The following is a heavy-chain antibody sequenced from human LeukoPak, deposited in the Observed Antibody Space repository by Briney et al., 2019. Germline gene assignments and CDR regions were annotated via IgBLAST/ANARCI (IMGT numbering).Heavy chain of an antibody. D-gene: IGHD4-17*01. V-gene: IGHV4-59*01. CDR2: IYYSGST. J-gene: IGHJ4*02. CDR1: GGSISSYY. CDR3: ARGKDGDYADY. Sequence: SETLSLTCTVSGGSISSYYWSWIRQPPGKGLEWIGYIYYSGSTNYNPSLKSRVTISVDTSKNQFSLKLSSVTAADTAVYYCARGKDGDYADYWGQGTLVTVSS.